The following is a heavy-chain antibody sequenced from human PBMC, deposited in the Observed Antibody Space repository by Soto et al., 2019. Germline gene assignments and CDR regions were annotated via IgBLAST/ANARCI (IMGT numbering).Heavy chain of an antibody. CDR3: ARDRSSSGLNAFDI. J-gene: IGHJ3*02. CDR1: GFTFSNYV. Sequence: PGGSLRLSCAASGFTFSNYVMSWVRQAPGKGLEWVSYISSSGSNIYYADSVKGRFTISRDNAKNSLYLQMNSLRAEDTAVYYCARDRSSSGLNAFDIWGQGTMVTVSS. CDR2: ISSSGSNI. V-gene: IGHV3-11*01. D-gene: IGHD6-19*01.